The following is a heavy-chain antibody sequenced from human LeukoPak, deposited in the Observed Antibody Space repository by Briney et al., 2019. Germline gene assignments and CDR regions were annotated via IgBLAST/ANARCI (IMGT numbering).Heavy chain of an antibody. V-gene: IGHV3-11*04. J-gene: IGHJ4*02. Sequence: LSLTCTVSGYSISSGYYWGWIRQPPGKGLEWVSYISRSSTTIYYADSVKGRFTISRDNAKNSLYLQMNSLRAEDTAVYYCATSGYSSSWYFGWGQGTLVTVSS. CDR2: ISRSSTTI. D-gene: IGHD6-13*01. CDR3: ATSGYSSSWYFG. CDR1: GYSISSGYY.